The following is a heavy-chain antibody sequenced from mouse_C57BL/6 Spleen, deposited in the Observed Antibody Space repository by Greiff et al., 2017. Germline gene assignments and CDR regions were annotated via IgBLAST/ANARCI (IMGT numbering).Heavy chain of an antibody. J-gene: IGHJ3*01. V-gene: IGHV1-7*01. CDR3: AASNSVWFAY. CDR2: INPSSGYT. Sequence: VQRVESGAELAKPGASVKLSCKASGYTFTSYWMHWVKQRPGQGLEWIGYINPSSGYTKYNQKFKDKATLTADKSSSTAYMQLSSLTYEDSAVYYCAASNSVWFAYWGQGTLVTVSA. CDR1: GYTFTSYW. D-gene: IGHD2-5*01.